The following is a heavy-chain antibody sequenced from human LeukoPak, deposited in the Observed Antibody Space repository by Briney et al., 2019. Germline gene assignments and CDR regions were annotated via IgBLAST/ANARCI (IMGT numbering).Heavy chain of an antibody. CDR1: GFTVSSNY. D-gene: IGHD6-25*01. Sequence: GGSLRLSWAASGFTVSSNYMSWVRQAPGKGLEWVSVIYSGGNTYYAASVKGRFTISRDNSKNTLYLQMNSLRAEDTAVYYCARWPAEGENWGPGTLVTVSS. CDR3: ARWPAEGEN. V-gene: IGHV3-53*01. CDR2: IYSGGNT. J-gene: IGHJ4*02.